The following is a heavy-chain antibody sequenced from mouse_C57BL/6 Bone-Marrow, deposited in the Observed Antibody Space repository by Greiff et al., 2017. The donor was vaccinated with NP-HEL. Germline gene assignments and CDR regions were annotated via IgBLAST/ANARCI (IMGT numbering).Heavy chain of an antibody. CDR2: INPSTGGT. CDR1: GYSFTGYY. D-gene: IGHD1-1*01. J-gene: IGHJ4*01. Sequence: EVQLVESGPELVKPGASVKISCKASGYSFTGYYMNWVKQSPEKSLEWIGEINPSTGGTTYNQKFKAKATLTVDKSSSTAYMQLKSLTSEDSAVYYCARAGLLREMDYWGQGTSVTVSS. CDR3: ARAGLLREMDY. V-gene: IGHV1-42*01.